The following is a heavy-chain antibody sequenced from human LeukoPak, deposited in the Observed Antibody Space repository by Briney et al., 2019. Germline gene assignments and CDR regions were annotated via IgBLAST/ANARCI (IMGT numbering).Heavy chain of an antibody. Sequence: GESLKISCKGSGYSFTSYWIGWVRQMPGKGLEWMGIIYPGDSDTRYSPSFQGQVPISAAKSISTAYLQWSSLKASDTAMYYCARHNGMNYYYYYMDVWGKGTTVTASS. D-gene: IGHD1-14*01. J-gene: IGHJ6*03. CDR2: IYPGDSDT. V-gene: IGHV5-51*01. CDR3: ARHNGMNYYYYYMDV. CDR1: GYSFTSYW.